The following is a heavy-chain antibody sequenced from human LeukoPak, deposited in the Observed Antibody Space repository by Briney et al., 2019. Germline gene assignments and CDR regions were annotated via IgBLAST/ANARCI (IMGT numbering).Heavy chain of an antibody. Sequence: PSETLSLTCTVSGGSISSCYWSWIRQPAGKGLEWIGRIYTSGSTNYNPSLKSRVTMSVDTSKNQFSLKLSSMTAADTAVYYCARLRKTYYYDSSGYYYFDYWGQGTLVTVSS. CDR1: GGSISSCY. V-gene: IGHV4-4*07. J-gene: IGHJ4*02. D-gene: IGHD3-22*01. CDR3: ARLRKTYYYDSSGYYYFDY. CDR2: IYTSGST.